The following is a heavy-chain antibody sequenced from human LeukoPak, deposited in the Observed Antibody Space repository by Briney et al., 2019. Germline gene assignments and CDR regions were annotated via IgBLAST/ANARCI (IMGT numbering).Heavy chain of an antibody. J-gene: IGHJ4*02. CDR3: ARHLGGDRTSGYYNY. Sequence: GESLKISCKAFGYSFTSYVIAWVRQMPGKGLEWMGIIYPGDSDTKYSPSFQGQVTISADKSTNTAYLQWSSLEASDTAMYYCARHLGGDRTSGYYNYWGQGTLVTVSS. CDR1: GYSFTSYV. V-gene: IGHV5-51*01. CDR2: IYPGDSDT. D-gene: IGHD3-3*01.